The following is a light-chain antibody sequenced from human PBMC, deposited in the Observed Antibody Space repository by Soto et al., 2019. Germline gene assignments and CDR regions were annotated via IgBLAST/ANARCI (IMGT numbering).Light chain of an antibody. CDR2: SNS. Sequence: QSVLTQPPSASGTPGQRVTISCSGSSSNIGSKTVNWYQQLPGTAPKVLIYSNSQRPSGVPDRFSGSKSGTSASLAISGLQSKDEADYYCAAWDDSLNGPVFGGGTKLTVL. CDR3: AAWDDSLNGPV. V-gene: IGLV1-44*01. CDR1: SSNIGSKT. J-gene: IGLJ2*01.